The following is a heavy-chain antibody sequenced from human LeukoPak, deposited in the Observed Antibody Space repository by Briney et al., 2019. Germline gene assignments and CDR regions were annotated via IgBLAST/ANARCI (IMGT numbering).Heavy chain of an antibody. CDR3: ARDQEGFDY. CDR2: IYPRDGST. CDR1: GYSFTSNY. J-gene: IGHJ4*02. Sequence: GASVTVSCTVSGYSFTSNYIHWVRQAPGQGLEWMGMIYPRDGSTSYAQRFQDRVTVTRDTSTSTVHMELGGLRSEDTAVYYCARDQEGFDYWGQGTLVTVSS. V-gene: IGHV1-46*01.